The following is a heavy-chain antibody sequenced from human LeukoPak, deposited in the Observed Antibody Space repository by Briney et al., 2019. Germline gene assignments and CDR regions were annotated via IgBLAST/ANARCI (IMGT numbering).Heavy chain of an antibody. J-gene: IGHJ4*01. Sequence: GGSLRLSCVPSGFTFKSSSMSWVRQAPGKCLEWVAFIGHFTGDISYADSVKGRFNISRDDAKDSVYLQMNSLRVDDTAVYFCARDPYTGSMFDYWGHGTLVTVSS. CDR2: IGHFTGDI. CDR1: GFTFKSSS. V-gene: IGHV3-21*01. D-gene: IGHD1-1*01. CDR3: ARDPYTGSMFDY.